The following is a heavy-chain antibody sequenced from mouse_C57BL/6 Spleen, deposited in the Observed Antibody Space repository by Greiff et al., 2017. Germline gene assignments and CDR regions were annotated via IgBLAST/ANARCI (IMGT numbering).Heavy chain of an antibody. CDR3: ARLHYGNYGFDY. Sequence: EVQLQQSGPELVKPGASVKIPCKASGYTFTDYNMDWVKQSHGKSLEWIGDINPNNGGTIYNQKFKGKATLTVDKSSSTAYMELRSLTSEDTAVYYCARLHYGNYGFDYWGQGTTLTVSS. CDR1: GYTFTDYN. V-gene: IGHV1-18*01. CDR2: INPNNGGT. D-gene: IGHD2-1*01. J-gene: IGHJ2*01.